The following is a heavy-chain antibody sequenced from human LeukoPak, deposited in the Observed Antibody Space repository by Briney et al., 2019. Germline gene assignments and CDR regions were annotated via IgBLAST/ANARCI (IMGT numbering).Heavy chain of an antibody. CDR3: ATEYNVDTAMVGGYAFDI. CDR2: FDPEDGET. CDR1: GYTLTELS. Sequence: ASVKVSCKVSGYTLTELSMHWVRQAPGKGLEWMGGFDPEDGETIYAQKFQGRVTMTEDTSTDTAYMELSSLRSEDTAVYYCATEYNVDTAMVGGYAFDIWGQGTMVTVS. D-gene: IGHD5-18*01. J-gene: IGHJ3*02. V-gene: IGHV1-24*01.